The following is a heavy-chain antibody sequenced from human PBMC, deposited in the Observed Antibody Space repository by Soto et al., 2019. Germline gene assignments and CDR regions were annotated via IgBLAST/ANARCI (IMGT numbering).Heavy chain of an antibody. Sequence: SETLSLTCSVTGGSINNYYWSWVRQSAGKGLEWIGRVFTTGTTDYNPSLKGRVTISVDTSKNQFSLSLRSVTAADTAIYYCARDFNSIFDDFADMRWNFDPWGQGTLVTSPQ. CDR3: ARDFNSIFDDFADMRWNFDP. D-gene: IGHD3-3*02. V-gene: IGHV4-4*07. J-gene: IGHJ5*02. CDR1: GGSINNYY. CDR2: VFTTGTT.